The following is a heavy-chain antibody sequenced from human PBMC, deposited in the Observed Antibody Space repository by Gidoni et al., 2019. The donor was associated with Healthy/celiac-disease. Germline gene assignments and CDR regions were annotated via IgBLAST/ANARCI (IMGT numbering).Heavy chain of an antibody. J-gene: IGHJ6*02. CDR3: ARDSPIVVVPANYYYYYGMDV. CDR1: GGSISSGSYS. CDR2: IYTSGST. Sequence: QVQLQESGPGLVKPSQTLSLTCTVSGGSISSGSYSWSWIRQPAGKGLEWIGRIYTSGSTNYNPSLKSRVTISVDTSKNQFSLKLSSVTAADTAVYYCARDSPIVVVPANYYYYYGMDVWGQGTTVTVSS. D-gene: IGHD2-2*01. V-gene: IGHV4-61*02.